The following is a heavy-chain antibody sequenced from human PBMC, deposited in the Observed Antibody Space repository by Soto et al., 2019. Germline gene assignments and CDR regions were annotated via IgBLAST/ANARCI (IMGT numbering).Heavy chain of an antibody. V-gene: IGHV3-48*02. D-gene: IGHD3-9*01. J-gene: IGHJ3*02. CDR3: AREDILTGYGPSDAFDI. CDR2: ISSSSSTI. Sequence: PGGSLRLSCAASGFTFSSYSMNWVRQAPGRGLEWVSYISSSSSTIYYADTVKGRFTISRDNAKNSLYLQMNSLRDEDTAVYYCAREDILTGYGPSDAFDIWGQGTMVTVSS. CDR1: GFTFSSYS.